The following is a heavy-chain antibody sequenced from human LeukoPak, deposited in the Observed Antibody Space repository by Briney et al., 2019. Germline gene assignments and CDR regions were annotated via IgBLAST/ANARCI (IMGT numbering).Heavy chain of an antibody. J-gene: IGHJ4*02. CDR2: IWYDGSNK. V-gene: IGHV3-30*02. CDR1: GFTFSSYG. Sequence: GGSLRLSCAASGFTFSSYGMHWVRQAPGKGLEWVAVIWYDGSNKYYADSVKGRFTISRDNSKNTLYLQMNSLRAEDTAVYYCAKSIGLGATLDYWGQGTLVTVSS. CDR3: AKSIGLGATLDY. D-gene: IGHD1-26*01.